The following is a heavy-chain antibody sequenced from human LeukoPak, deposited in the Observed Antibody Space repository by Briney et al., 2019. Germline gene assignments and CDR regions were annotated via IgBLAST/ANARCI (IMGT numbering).Heavy chain of an antibody. J-gene: IGHJ4*02. CDR3: ASVIAAAVGY. D-gene: IGHD6-13*01. Sequence: GGSLRLSCAASGFTFSSYGMHWVRQAPGKGLEWVAVISYDGSNKYYADSVKGRFTISRDNAKNTLYLQMNSLRAEDTAVYYCASVIAAAVGYWGQGTLVTVSS. CDR2: ISYDGSNK. V-gene: IGHV3-30*03. CDR1: GFTFSSYG.